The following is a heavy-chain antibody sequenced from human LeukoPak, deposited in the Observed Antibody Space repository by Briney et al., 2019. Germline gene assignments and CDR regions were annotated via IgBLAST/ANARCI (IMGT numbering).Heavy chain of an antibody. D-gene: IGHD1-26*01. V-gene: IGHV1-18*01. Sequence: GASVKVSCKASGYTFTKYGITWVRQAPGQGLEWMGWISTYNGNTNYAQKLQGRVTMTTDTSTSTAYMELRSLRSDDTAVYYCARDPYSGSYPPFDPWGQGTLVTVSS. CDR1: GYTFTKYG. CDR3: ARDPYSGSYPPFDP. CDR2: ISTYNGNT. J-gene: IGHJ5*02.